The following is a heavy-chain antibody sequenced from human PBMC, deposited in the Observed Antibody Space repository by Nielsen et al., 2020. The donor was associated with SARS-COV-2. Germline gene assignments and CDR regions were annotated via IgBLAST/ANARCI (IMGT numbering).Heavy chain of an antibody. J-gene: IGHJ4*02. CDR1: GFIFSNYR. Sequence: GESLKISCAASGFIFSNYRMHWVRQAPGQGLVWVSHINPDESKTTYADSVKGRFTISRDNAKNTLYLQMNSLRVEDTAMYYCTKNGPRAAAGSSRPDYWGQGILVTVSS. D-gene: IGHD6-13*01. CDR2: INPDESKT. CDR3: TKNGPRAAAGSSRPDY. V-gene: IGHV3-74*03.